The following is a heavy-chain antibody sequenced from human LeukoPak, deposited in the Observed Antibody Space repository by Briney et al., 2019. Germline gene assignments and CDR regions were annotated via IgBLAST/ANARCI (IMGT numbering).Heavy chain of an antibody. D-gene: IGHD3-22*01. V-gene: IGHV1-2*02. CDR1: GYTFTAYY. J-gene: IGHJ5*02. Sequence: ASMKVSCKPSGYTFTAYYIHWARQAPGQGLEWTGWINPNSGGKDYAQKFQGRVTMTRDTSISTVYMELSRLTYDDTAVYYCARGVGVDSLRRLDPWGQGTLVTVSS. CDR3: ARGVGVDSLRRLDP. CDR2: INPNSGGK.